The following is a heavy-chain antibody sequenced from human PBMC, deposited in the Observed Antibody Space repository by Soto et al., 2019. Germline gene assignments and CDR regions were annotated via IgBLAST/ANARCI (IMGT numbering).Heavy chain of an antibody. CDR2: IYRTGST. V-gene: IGHV4-4*09. CDR1: CGSISTYY. J-gene: IGHJ3*02. CDR3: ARQIGDDPFDI. Sequence: SETLSLTCTFSCGSISTYYWNWIRQSPGKRLEWIGYIYRTGSTHYNPSLNSRAAISLGTSRNQFSLQLKSVTAADTAVYFCARQIGDDPFDIWGQGTMVTVSS. D-gene: IGHD3-3*01.